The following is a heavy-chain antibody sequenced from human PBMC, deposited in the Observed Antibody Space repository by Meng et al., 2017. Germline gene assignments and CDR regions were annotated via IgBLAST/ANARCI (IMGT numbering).Heavy chain of an antibody. D-gene: IGHD6-19*01. CDR3: ASLRIAVAGINWFDP. CDR2: IYYSGST. V-gene: IGHV4-39*07. J-gene: IGHJ5*02. Sequence: LQQHESGLGLVQSSVTPSLTCTVSGGCISSSSYYWGWIRQPPGKGLEWIGSIYYSGSTYYNPSLKSRVTISVDTSKNQFFLKLSSVTAADTAVYYCASLRIAVAGINWFDPWGQGTLVTVFS. CDR1: GGCISSSSYY.